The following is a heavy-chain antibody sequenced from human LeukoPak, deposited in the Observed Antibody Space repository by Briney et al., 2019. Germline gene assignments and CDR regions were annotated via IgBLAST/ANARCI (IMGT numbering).Heavy chain of an antibody. D-gene: IGHD6-19*01. J-gene: IGHJ5*02. CDR2: IIPIFGTA. CDR1: GGTFSSHA. V-gene: IGHV1-69*01. CDR3: ARGSSGWYNWFDP. Sequence: SVKVSCKASGGTFSSHAISWVRQAPGQGLEWMGGIIPIFGTANYAQKFQGRVTITADESTSTAYMELSSLRSEDTAVYYCARGSSGWYNWFDPWGQGTLVTVSS.